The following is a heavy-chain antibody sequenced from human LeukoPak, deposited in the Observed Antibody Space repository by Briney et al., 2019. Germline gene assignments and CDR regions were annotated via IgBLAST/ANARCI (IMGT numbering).Heavy chain of an antibody. CDR1: GGSISSYY. CDR3: ARRYLRAGGFGELSYYFDY. CDR2: IYYSGST. D-gene: IGHD3-10*01. J-gene: IGHJ4*02. V-gene: IGHV4-59*01. Sequence: SETLSLTCTVSGGSISSYYWSWIRQPPGKGLEWIGYIYYSGSTNYNPSLKSRVTISVDTSKNQFSLKLSSVTAADTAVYYCARRYLRAGGFGELSYYFDYWGQGTLVTVSS.